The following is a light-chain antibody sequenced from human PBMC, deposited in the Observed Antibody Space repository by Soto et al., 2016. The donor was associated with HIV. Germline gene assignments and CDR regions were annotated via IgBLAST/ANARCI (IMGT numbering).Light chain of an antibody. V-gene: IGKV1-5*03. CDR1: QSISSW. Sequence: DIQMTQSPSTLSASVGDRVTITCRASQSISSWVAWYQQKPGKAPNLLIYKASNLESGVPSRFSGGGSGTEFTLTISSLQPDGFATYYCQQYQTEEGTFGQGTTVEIK. CDR3: QQYQTEEGT. J-gene: IGKJ1*01. CDR2: KAS.